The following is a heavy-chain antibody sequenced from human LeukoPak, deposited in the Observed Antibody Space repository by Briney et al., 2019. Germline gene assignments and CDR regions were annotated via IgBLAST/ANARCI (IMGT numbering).Heavy chain of an antibody. V-gene: IGHV3-53*01. J-gene: IGHJ4*02. CDR3: TGGHNEFYFEN. Sequence: PGGSLRLSCAVSGFSVSSNCVNWVRQAPGKGFEWVSMIYSSGVPDYADSVKGRCSISRDSSKNTVVLQMNSLRAEDTALCYCTGGHNEFYFENWGRGTLVTVSS. CDR1: GFSVSSNC. CDR2: IYSSGVP. D-gene: IGHD3-16*01.